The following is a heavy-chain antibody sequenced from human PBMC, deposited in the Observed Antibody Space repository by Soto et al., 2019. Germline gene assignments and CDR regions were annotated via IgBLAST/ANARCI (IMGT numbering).Heavy chain of an antibody. Sequence: PVGSQSLSYAAAGFTFNIYGMHWVRQAPGKGLEWVALILYDGSKKYYTDSVKGRFTISRDNSKNTLYLQMNSLTAEDTAVYYCAKGDGRNSVDYWGQGTLVTVSS. CDR1: GFTFNIYG. CDR3: AKGDGRNSVDY. D-gene: IGHD2-21*01. J-gene: IGHJ4*02. CDR2: ILYDGSKK. V-gene: IGHV3-30*18.